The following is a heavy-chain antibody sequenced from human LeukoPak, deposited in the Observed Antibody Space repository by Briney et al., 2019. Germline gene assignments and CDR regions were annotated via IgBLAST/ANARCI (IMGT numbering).Heavy chain of an antibody. D-gene: IGHD3-9*01. CDR2: MYTSGST. J-gene: IGHJ4*02. CDR1: GDSISSYY. V-gene: IGHV4-4*07. CDR3: ARRWYYDILTGYYNGFDY. Sequence: PSETLSLTCTVSGDSISSYYWSWIRQPAGKGLEWIGRMYTSGSTKYNPSLKSRVTMSVDTSKNQFSLKLTSVTAADTAVYYCARRWYYDILTGYYNGFDYWGQGTLVTVSS.